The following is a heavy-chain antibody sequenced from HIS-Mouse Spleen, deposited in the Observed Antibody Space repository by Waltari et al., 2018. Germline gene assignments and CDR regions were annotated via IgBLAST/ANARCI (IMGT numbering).Heavy chain of an antibody. CDR2: ISYDGSNK. V-gene: IGHV3-30-3*01. D-gene: IGHD6-19*01. Sequence: QVQLVESGGGVVQPGRSLRLSCAASGFTFSSYAMHWVRQAPGKGLEWVAVISYDGSNKYYADSVKGRFTISRDNSKNTLYLQMNSLRAEDTAVYYCARDLGGFGSGWGWGLDVWGQGTTVTVSS. CDR1: GFTFSSYA. J-gene: IGHJ6*02. CDR3: ARDLGGFGSGWGWGLDV.